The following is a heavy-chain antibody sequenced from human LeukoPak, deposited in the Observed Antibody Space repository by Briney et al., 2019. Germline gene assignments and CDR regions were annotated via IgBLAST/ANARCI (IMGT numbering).Heavy chain of an antibody. CDR3: ARAPGYSGYDTLFDY. J-gene: IGHJ4*02. CDR2: INPNSGGT. V-gene: IGHV1-2*02. CDR1: GYTFTGYY. D-gene: IGHD5-12*01. Sequence: ASVKVSCKVSGYTFTGYYMHWVRQAPGQGLEWRGWINPNSGGTNYAQKFQGRVTMTRDTSISTAYMELSRLRSDDTAVYYCARAPGYSGYDTLFDYWGQGTLVTVSS.